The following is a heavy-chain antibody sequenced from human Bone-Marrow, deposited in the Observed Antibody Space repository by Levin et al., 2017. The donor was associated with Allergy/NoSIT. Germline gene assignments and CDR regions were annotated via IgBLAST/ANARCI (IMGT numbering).Heavy chain of an antibody. CDR2: MNPHSGGT. CDR3: AKDHAAGFGSSFDYDY. Sequence: EASVKVSCKASGYTLTGHYIHWVRQAPGQGLEWMGWMNPHSGGTKYAQRFQGRVIMTGDTSISTAYMELSDLTSDDTAVYYCAKDHAAGFGSSFDYDYWGQGTLVSVS. J-gene: IGHJ4*02. V-gene: IGHV1-2*02. D-gene: IGHD6-13*01. CDR1: GYTLTGHY.